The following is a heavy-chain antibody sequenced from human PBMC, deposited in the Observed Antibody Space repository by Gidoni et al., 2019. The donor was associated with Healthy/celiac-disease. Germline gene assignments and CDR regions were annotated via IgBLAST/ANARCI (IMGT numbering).Heavy chain of an antibody. CDR3: ARDHLVVPASRGALWFDP. CDR1: GFTFSSYS. CDR2: ISSSSSTI. Sequence: EVQLVESGGGLVQPGGSLRLSCAASGFTFSSYSMNWVRQAPGKGLEWVSYISSSSSTIYYADSVKGRFTISRDNAKNSLYLQMNSLRDEDTAVYYCARDHLVVPASRGALWFDPWGQGTLVTVSS. D-gene: IGHD2-2*01. V-gene: IGHV3-48*02. J-gene: IGHJ5*02.